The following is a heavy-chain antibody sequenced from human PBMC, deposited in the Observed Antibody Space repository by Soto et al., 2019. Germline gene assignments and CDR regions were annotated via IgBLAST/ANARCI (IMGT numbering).Heavy chain of an antibody. CDR3: ARCASGGYYNCYAMDV. CDR1: GFTFSTYS. V-gene: IGHV3-48*02. D-gene: IGHD2-15*01. CDR2: ISGRSSAI. J-gene: IGHJ6*02. Sequence: EVQLVESGGGLVQPGGSLRLSCAASGFTFSTYSLTWVRQAPGKGLEWVSYISGRSSAIYYADSVKGRFTISRDNAKNSLYLQMNTLRDEDTAVYYCARCASGGYYNCYAMDVWGQGTTVTVSS.